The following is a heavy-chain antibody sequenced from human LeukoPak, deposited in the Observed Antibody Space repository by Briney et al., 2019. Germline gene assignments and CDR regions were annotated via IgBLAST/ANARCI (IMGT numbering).Heavy chain of an antibody. V-gene: IGHV1-18*01. CDR2: ISAYNGNT. CDR3: ARDSAPLLPAANDY. CDR1: GYTFTSYG. J-gene: IGHJ4*02. Sequence: ASVKVSCKASGYTFTSYGISWVRQAPGQGLEWMGWISAYNGNTNYAPKLQGRVTMTTDTSTSTAYMELRSLRSDDTAVYYCARDSAPLLPAANDYWGQGTLVTVSS. D-gene: IGHD2-2*01.